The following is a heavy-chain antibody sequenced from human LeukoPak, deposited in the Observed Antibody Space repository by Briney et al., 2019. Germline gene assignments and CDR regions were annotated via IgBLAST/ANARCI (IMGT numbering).Heavy chain of an antibody. CDR2: IKSKTDGGTT. Sequence: GGSLRLSCAASGFTFSNAWMSWVRQAPGKGLEWVGRIKSKTDGGTTDYAAPVKGRFTISRDDSKNTLYLQMNSLKTEDTAVYYCTTVGWGLRFRDFWSGSDYWGQGTLVTVSS. J-gene: IGHJ4*02. V-gene: IGHV3-15*01. D-gene: IGHD3-3*01. CDR3: TTVGWGLRFRDFWSGSDY. CDR1: GFTFSNAW.